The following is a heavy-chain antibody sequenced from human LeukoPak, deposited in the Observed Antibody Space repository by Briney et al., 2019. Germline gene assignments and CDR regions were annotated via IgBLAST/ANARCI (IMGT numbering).Heavy chain of an antibody. CDR2: IYYSGST. V-gene: IGHV4-39*01. CDR1: GDSISTSSYY. Sequence: SETLSLTCSVSGDSISTSSYYWGWIRQPPGKGLEWIGTIYYSGSTYYNPSLTSRVAISVDTSKNQFSLKLSSVTAADTAVYYCARHKDYYYSYMDVWGKGTTVTISS. J-gene: IGHJ6*03. CDR3: ARHKDYYYSYMDV.